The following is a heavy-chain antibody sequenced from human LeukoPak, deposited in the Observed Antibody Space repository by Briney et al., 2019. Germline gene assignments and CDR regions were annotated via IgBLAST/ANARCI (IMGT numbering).Heavy chain of an antibody. J-gene: IGHJ4*02. D-gene: IGHD6-19*01. CDR3: ARAFPIAVAGTGFYYFDY. CDR2: IGAYNGNT. V-gene: IGHV1-18*01. CDR1: GYTFTSYG. Sequence: ASVKVSCKASGYTFTSYGISWVRQAPGQGLEWMGWIGAYNGNTNYAQKLQGRVTMTTDTSTSTAYMELRSLRSDDTAVYYCARAFPIAVAGTGFYYFDYWGQGTLVTVSS.